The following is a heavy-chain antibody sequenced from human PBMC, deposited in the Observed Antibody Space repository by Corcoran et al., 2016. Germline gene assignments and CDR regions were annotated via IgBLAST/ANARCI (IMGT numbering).Heavy chain of an antibody. J-gene: IGHJ4*02. CDR1: GYTFTSYG. CDR3: ARDRWGDYDYVWGSYRQGGYFDY. CDR2: ISAYNGNT. D-gene: IGHD3-16*02. V-gene: IGHV1-18*01. Sequence: QVQLVQSGAEVKKPGASVKVSCKASGYTFTSYGISWVRQAPGQGLEWMGWISAYNGNTNYAQKLQGRVTMTTDTSTSTAYMGLRSLRSDDTAVYYCARDRWGDYDYVWGSYRQGGYFDYWGQGTLVTVSS.